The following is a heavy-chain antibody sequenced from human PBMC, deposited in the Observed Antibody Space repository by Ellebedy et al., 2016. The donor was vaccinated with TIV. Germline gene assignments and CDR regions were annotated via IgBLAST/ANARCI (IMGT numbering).Heavy chain of an antibody. D-gene: IGHD3-9*01. Sequence: MPSETLSLTCTVSGGSISSYYWSRIRQPPGKGLEWIGYIYYSGSTNYNPSLKSRVTISVDTSKNQFSLKLSSVTAADTAVYYCARGHYDILTGYSRDWYFDLWGRGTLVTLSS. J-gene: IGHJ2*01. CDR1: GGSISSYY. CDR3: ARGHYDILTGYSRDWYFDL. CDR2: IYYSGST. V-gene: IGHV4-59*01.